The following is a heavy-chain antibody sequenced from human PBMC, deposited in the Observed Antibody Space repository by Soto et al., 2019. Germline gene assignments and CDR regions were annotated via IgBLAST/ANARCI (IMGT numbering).Heavy chain of an antibody. CDR2: ISSSSSYI. D-gene: IGHD3-9*01. J-gene: IGHJ4*02. CDR3: ARVATERYFDWLGWFDY. CDR1: GFTFSSYS. V-gene: IGHV3-21*01. Sequence: GGSLRLSCAASGFTFSSYSMNWVRQAPGKGLEWVSSISSSSSYIYYADSVKGRFTISRDNAKNSLYLQMNSLRAEDTAVYYCARVATERYFDWLGWFDYWAQGTLVTVSS.